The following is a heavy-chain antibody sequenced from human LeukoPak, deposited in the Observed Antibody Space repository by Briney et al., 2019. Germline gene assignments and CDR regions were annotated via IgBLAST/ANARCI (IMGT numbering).Heavy chain of an antibody. Sequence: SETLSLTCAVYGGSFSGYYWSWIRQPPGKGLEWIGEINHSGSTNSNPSLKSRVTISVDTSKNQFSLKLSSVTAADTAVYYCARHGRLLWFGESFPWAFDIWGQGTMVTVSS. J-gene: IGHJ3*02. CDR2: INHSGST. D-gene: IGHD3-10*01. CDR3: ARHGRLLWFGESFPWAFDI. CDR1: GGSFSGYY. V-gene: IGHV4-34*01.